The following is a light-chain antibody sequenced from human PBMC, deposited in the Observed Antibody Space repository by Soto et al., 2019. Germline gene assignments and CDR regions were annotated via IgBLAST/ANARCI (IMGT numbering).Light chain of an antibody. Sequence: EIVLTQSPAILSLSPGERATLSCRASQSVGSYLAWYQQKPGKAPRLLFYHASNRATGIPARFSGIGSGTDFTLTITSLEPEDFAVYYCQQRSNWPITFGQGTRLEIK. CDR3: QQRSNWPIT. V-gene: IGKV3-11*01. CDR1: QSVGSY. J-gene: IGKJ5*01. CDR2: HAS.